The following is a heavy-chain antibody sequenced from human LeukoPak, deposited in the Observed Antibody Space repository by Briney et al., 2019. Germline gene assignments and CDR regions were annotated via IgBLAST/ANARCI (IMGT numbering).Heavy chain of an antibody. CDR3: ARELGEMATITALYNWFDP. J-gene: IGHJ5*02. D-gene: IGHD5-24*01. CDR1: GGSISSSSYY. CDR2: IYYSGST. V-gene: IGHV4-39*07. Sequence: PSETLSLTCTVSGGSISSSSYYWGWIRQPPGKGLEWIGSIYYSGSTYYNPSLKSRVTISVDTSKNQFSLKLSSVTAADTAVYYCARELGEMATITALYNWFDPWGQGTLVTVSS.